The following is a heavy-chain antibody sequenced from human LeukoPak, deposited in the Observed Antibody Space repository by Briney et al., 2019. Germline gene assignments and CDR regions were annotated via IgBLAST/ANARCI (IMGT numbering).Heavy chain of an antibody. D-gene: IGHD3-16*01. V-gene: IGHV3-33*01. CDR3: AREGGVAAYYFDY. Sequence: GGSLRLSCAASGFTFSSYGMHWVRQAPGKGLEWVAVVWYDGDNKFYADSVKGRFTISRDNSKNTLYLQMNSLRAEDTAIYYCAREGGVAAYYFDYGAQEPLVTVS. CDR1: GFTFSSYG. CDR2: VWYDGDNK. J-gene: IGHJ4*02.